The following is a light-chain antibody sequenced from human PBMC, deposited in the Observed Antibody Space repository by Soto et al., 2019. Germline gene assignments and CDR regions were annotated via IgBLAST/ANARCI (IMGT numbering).Light chain of an antibody. J-gene: IGKJ2*01. CDR2: GAT. CDR1: QDIATY. CDR3: QESDSFPYT. Sequence: DIQMTQSPSSLSASVGNRVTITCQASQDIATYLNWYQQKPGKAPNLLIYGATRLQTGVPSRFTGSGSGTEFSLTITSLQPEDLATYFCQESDSFPYTFGQGTRLEIK. V-gene: IGKV1-39*01.